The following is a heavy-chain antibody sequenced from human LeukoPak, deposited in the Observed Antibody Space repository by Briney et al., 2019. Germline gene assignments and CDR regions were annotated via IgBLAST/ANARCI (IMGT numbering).Heavy chain of an antibody. D-gene: IGHD6-19*01. Sequence: GSLRLSCAASGFTFSSYSMNWVRQAPGKGLEWVSSISSSSSYIYYADSVKGRFTISRDNAKNSLYLQMSSLRAEGTAVYYCARDGSSFKLAVAGTVWYFDLWGRGTLVTVSS. V-gene: IGHV3-21*01. J-gene: IGHJ2*01. CDR1: GFTFSSYS. CDR3: ARDGSSFKLAVAGTVWYFDL. CDR2: ISSSSSYI.